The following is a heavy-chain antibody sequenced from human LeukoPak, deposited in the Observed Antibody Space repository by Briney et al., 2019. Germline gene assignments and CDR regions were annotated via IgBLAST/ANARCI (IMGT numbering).Heavy chain of an antibody. CDR2: INQDGSEK. V-gene: IGHV3-7*01. Sequence: GGSLRLSCAASGFTFSTFWLSWVRQAPGRGLEWVANINQDGSEKYYVYSMKGRFTVSRDNAKNSLYLQMDSLRAEDTAVYYCARGGTFVSDYWGQGTLVTVSS. CDR1: GFTFSTFW. CDR3: ARGGTFVSDY. D-gene: IGHD1-1*01. J-gene: IGHJ4*02.